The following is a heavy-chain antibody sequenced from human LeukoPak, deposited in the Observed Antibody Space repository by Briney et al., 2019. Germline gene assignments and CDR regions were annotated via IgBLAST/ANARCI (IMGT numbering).Heavy chain of an antibody. Sequence: PSETLSLPCTVSVGSVSSDSSYWRWIRQPPGKGLEWIGYVYYSGRTNYNPSLKSRVTILEDTDKNKFSLKMRSVHAPGTAVYYCARAPLWRCTGGICYRYFDPWGQGTLVTVSS. J-gene: IGHJ5*02. V-gene: IGHV4-61*01. CDR2: VYYSGRT. CDR1: VGSVSSDSSY. D-gene: IGHD2-8*02. CDR3: ARAPLWRCTGGICYRYFDP.